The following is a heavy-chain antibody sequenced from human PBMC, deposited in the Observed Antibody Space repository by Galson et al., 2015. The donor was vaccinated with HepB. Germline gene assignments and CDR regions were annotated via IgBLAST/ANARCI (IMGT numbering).Heavy chain of an antibody. CDR3: TKRPRGSGSYYGEFDS. J-gene: IGHJ4*02. CDR2: ISGSGDRT. Sequence: SLRLSCAAPGFTFSSYAMDWVRQAPEKGLEWVSTISGSGDRTYYTDSVKGRFTISRDNSENTLYLQMNGLRAEDTAVYYCTKRPRGSGSYYGEFDSWGQGTLVTVSS. CDR1: GFTFSSYA. V-gene: IGHV3-23*01. D-gene: IGHD1-26*01.